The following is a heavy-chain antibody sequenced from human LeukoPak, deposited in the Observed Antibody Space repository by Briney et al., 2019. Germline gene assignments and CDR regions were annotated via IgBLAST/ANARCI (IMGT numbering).Heavy chain of an antibody. J-gene: IGHJ4*02. CDR2: IYPGDSDT. Sequence: GESLKISCKGSGYSFTSYWIGWVRQMPGKGLEWMGIIYPGDSDTRYSPSFQGQVTISADKSISTAYLQWSSLKASGTAMYYCALGYCSSTSCYRFDYWGQGTLVTVSS. V-gene: IGHV5-51*01. D-gene: IGHD2-2*01. CDR3: ALGYCSSTSCYRFDY. CDR1: GYSFTSYW.